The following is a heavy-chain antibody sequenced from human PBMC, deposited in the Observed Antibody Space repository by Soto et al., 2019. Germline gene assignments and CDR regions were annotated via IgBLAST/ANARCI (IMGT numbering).Heavy chain of an antibody. CDR3: RIVVVPAAIRGAEDY. D-gene: IGHD2-2*02. CDR1: GFTFSGSA. J-gene: IGHJ4*02. V-gene: IGHV3-73*02. Sequence: VQLVESGGGLVQPGGSLKLSCAASGFTFSGSAMHWVRQASGKGLEWVGRIRSKANSYATAYAASVKGRFTISRDDSKNTAYLQMNSLKTEDTAVYYCRIVVVPAAIRGAEDYWGQGTLVTVSS. CDR2: IRSKANSYAT.